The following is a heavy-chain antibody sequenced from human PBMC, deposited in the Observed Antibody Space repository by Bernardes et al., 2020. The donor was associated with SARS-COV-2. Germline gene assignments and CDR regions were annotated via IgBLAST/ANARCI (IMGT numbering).Heavy chain of an antibody. Sequence: SETLSLTCSVSGGSIGSYFWSWIRQPAGKGLEWIGRIYASGSTYYSPSLKSRVTVSVDTSKNQFSLKVTSVTAADTAVYYCARGNYDDDGYYPYFDYWGQGILVAVSS. CDR2: IYASGST. D-gene: IGHD3-22*01. CDR3: ARGNYDDDGYYPYFDY. V-gene: IGHV4-4*07. J-gene: IGHJ4*02. CDR1: GGSIGSYF.